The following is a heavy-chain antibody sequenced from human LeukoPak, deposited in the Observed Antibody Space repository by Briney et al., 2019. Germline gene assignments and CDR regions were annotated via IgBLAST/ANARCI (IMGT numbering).Heavy chain of an antibody. V-gene: IGHV1-2*02. Sequence: ASVKVSCKASGYTFTGYYMHWVRQAPGQGLEWMGWINPNSGGTNYAQKFQGRVTMTRDTSISTANMELSRLRSDDTAVYYCARAFRYSSSWYFDYWGQGTLVTVSS. CDR1: GYTFTGYY. J-gene: IGHJ4*02. CDR2: INPNSGGT. CDR3: ARAFRYSSSWYFDY. D-gene: IGHD6-13*01.